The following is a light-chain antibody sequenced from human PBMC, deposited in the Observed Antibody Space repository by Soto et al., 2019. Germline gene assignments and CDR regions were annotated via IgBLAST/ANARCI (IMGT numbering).Light chain of an antibody. Sequence: QSALTQPPSVSAAPGQKVTISCSGSSSNIGNNYVSWYQQLPGTAPKLLIYDNNKRPSGIPDRFSGSKSGTSATLGITGLQTRDEADYYCGTWDSSLSAVGWVFGGGTKLTVL. CDR3: GTWDSSLSAVGWV. J-gene: IGLJ3*02. V-gene: IGLV1-51*01. CDR1: SSNIGNNY. CDR2: DNN.